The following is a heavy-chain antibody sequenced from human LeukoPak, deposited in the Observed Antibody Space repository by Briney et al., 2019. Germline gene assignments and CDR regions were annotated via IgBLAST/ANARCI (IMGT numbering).Heavy chain of an antibody. V-gene: IGHV4-31*03. CDR1: GDSISSTGYY. CDR3: ARALRLAPPIGMDV. Sequence: PSETLSLTCTVSGDSISSTGYYWSWIRHHPGKGLEWIGYLYYNGNSYDPYYKSSLKSRVTISVDTSKNQFSLRLSSVTAADTAVYYCARALRLAPPIGMDVWGQGTTVTVSS. CDR2: LYYNGNSYDP. J-gene: IGHJ6*02.